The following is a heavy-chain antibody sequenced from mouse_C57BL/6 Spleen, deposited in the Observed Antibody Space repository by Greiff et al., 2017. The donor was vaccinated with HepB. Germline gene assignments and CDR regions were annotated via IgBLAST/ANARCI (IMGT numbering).Heavy chain of an antibody. CDR2: IYPRSGNT. V-gene: IGHV1-81*01. Sequence: QVQLQQSGAELARPGASVKLSCKASGYTFTSYGISWVKQRTGQGLEWIGEIYPRSGNTYYNEKFKGKATLTADKSSSTAYMELRSLTSEDSAVYFCARYGSLGDYDGGFAYWGQGTLVTVSA. J-gene: IGHJ3*01. D-gene: IGHD2-4*01. CDR1: GYTFTSYG. CDR3: ARYGSLGDYDGGFAY.